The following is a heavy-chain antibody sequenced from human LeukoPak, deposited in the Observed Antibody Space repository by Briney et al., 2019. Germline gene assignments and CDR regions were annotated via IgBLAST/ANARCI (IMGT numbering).Heavy chain of an antibody. CDR1: GFTFSSYW. D-gene: IGHD6-13*01. CDR3: AKDGRIAAAGYYFDY. CDR2: IKQDGSEK. Sequence: GGSLRLSCAASGFTFSSYWMSWVCQAPGKGLEWVANIKQDGSEKYYVDSVKGRFTISRDNAKNSLYLQMNSLRAEDTAVYYCAKDGRIAAAGYYFDYWGQGTLVTVSS. V-gene: IGHV3-7*01. J-gene: IGHJ4*02.